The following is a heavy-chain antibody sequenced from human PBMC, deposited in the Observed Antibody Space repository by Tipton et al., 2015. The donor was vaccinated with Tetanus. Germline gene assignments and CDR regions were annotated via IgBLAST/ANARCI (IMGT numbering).Heavy chain of an antibody. V-gene: IGHV4-59*01. J-gene: IGHJ4*02. CDR1: CGSISSYY. CDR3: ARGTGDY. D-gene: IGHD1-14*01. CDR2: IYYSGST. Sequence: LRLSCTVSCGSISSYYWSWIRQPPGKGLEWIGYIYYSGSTNYNPSLKSRVTISVDTSKNQFSLKLSSVTAADTAVYYCARGTGDYWGQGTLVTVSS.